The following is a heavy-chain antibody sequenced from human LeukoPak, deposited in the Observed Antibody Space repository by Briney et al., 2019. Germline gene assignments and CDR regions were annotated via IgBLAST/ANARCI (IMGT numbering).Heavy chain of an antibody. D-gene: IGHD4-17*01. Sequence: GGSLRLSCAASGFPFRTYWMSWVRQAPGKGLEWVANINEDGGERYYADSVKGRFTISRDNAGNSLYEQMNNLRAEDTAVYYCARTSGDPFDYWGQGTLVAVSS. CDR2: INEDGGER. CDR3: ARTSGDPFDY. V-gene: IGHV3-7*01. J-gene: IGHJ4*02. CDR1: GFPFRTYW.